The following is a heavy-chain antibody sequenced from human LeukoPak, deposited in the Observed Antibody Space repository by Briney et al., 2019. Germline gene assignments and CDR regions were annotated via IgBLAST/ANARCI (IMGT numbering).Heavy chain of an antibody. D-gene: IGHD2-15*01. CDR2: INTQGTYT. J-gene: IGHJ4*02. CDR1: GITFSSYW. Sequence: GGSLRLSCAVSGITFSSYWMHWVRQDPGRGLLWVSRINTQGTYTNYADSVKGRFTISRNNAKNTLYLQMSSLRADDTAVYYCVIDLGDYNDFWGQGTLVSVSS. V-gene: IGHV3-74*01. CDR3: VIDLGDYNDF.